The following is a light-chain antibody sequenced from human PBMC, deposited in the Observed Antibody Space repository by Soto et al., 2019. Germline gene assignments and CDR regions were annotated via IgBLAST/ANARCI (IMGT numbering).Light chain of an antibody. Sequence: DIPVTMSPSSLSAPVEDRVIIPCRTSQSISNYLNWYQQKPGKAPKLLIYDASSLQSGVPSRFSGSGSGTDFTLTISSLQPEDFATHYCQQSSRIPSIRFCQVARLAIK. V-gene: IGKV1-39*01. CDR3: QQSSRIPSIR. CDR2: DAS. CDR1: QSISNY. J-gene: IGKJ5*01.